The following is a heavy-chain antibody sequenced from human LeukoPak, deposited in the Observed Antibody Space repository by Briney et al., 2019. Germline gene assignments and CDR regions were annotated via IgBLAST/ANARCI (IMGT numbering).Heavy chain of an antibody. D-gene: IGHD6-19*01. V-gene: IGHV3-7*03. CDR3: ARDQGSGWWSFDY. J-gene: IGHJ4*02. Sequence: PGGSLRLSCAASEFSFSTSWMSWVRQAPGKGLEWVVNIKADGSDTYYGDSVKGRFIISRDNAKNSLYLQMNRLRAEDSAVYFCARDQGSGWWSFDYWGRGTLVTVSS. CDR1: EFSFSTSW. CDR2: IKADGSDT.